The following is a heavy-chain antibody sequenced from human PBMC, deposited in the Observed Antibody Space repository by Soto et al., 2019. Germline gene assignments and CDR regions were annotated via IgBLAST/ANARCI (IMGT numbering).Heavy chain of an antibody. Sequence: QITLKESGPTLVKPTQPLTLTCTFSGFSISTSGVGVGWIRQPPGKALEWLTLIYWDDDKRYSPSLKSRLTIPKDTSKNQVVLTITNMDPVDTATYYCAHISSNNYLDYWGQGTLVTVSS. CDR2: IYWDDDK. D-gene: IGHD6-6*01. V-gene: IGHV2-5*02. J-gene: IGHJ4*02. CDR1: GFSISTSGVG. CDR3: AHISSNNYLDY.